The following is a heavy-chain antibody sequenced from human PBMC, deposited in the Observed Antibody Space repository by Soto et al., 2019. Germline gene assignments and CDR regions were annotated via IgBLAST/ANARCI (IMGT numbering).Heavy chain of an antibody. CDR2: IHGGGAGT. CDR1: GFTFSNYA. Sequence: GGSLRLSCAASGFTFSNYAMSWVRQAPGKGLEWVSLIHGGGAGTYYADSVKGRFTVLRDDSKNTLYLQMDSLRAEDTAVYYCAGDSISRTGICDSLEIWCQGTMVAAS. J-gene: IGHJ3*02. CDR3: AGDSISRTGICDSLEI. D-gene: IGHD3-3*02. V-gene: IGHV3-23*01.